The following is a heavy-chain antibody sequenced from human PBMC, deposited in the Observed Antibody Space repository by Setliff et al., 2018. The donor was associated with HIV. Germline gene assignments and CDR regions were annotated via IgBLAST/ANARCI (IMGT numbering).Heavy chain of an antibody. J-gene: IGHJ4*02. V-gene: IGHV4-31*03. Sequence: PSETLSLTCTVSGDSITSGGYYWTWIRQHPGKGLEWMGHIYYSGNTYYNPSLESRVTISVDVYENQFSLNLSAVTAADTAVYYCARAPVSGWYVDHWGQGAPVTVSS. CDR3: ARAPVSGWYVDH. CDR2: IYYSGNT. D-gene: IGHD6-19*01. CDR1: GDSITSGGYY.